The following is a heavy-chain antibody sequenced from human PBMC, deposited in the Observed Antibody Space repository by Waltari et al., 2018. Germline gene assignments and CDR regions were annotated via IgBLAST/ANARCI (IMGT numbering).Heavy chain of an antibody. J-gene: IGHJ4*02. D-gene: IGHD2-15*01. Sequence: QVQLVESGGGVVQPGRSLRLSCAASGFTFSSYGMHWVRQAPGKGLEWVAVISYDGSNKYYADSVKGRFTISRDNSKNTLYLQMNSLRAEDTAVYYCAKDRGLGPEVGGPGYYFDYWGQGTLVTVSS. CDR1: GFTFSSYG. CDR3: AKDRGLGPEVGGPGYYFDY. CDR2: ISYDGSNK. V-gene: IGHV3-30*18.